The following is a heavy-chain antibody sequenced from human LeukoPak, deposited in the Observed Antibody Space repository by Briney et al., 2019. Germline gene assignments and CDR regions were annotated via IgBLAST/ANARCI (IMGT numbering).Heavy chain of an antibody. V-gene: IGHV3-11*04. Sequence: PAGSLRLSCAASGSTLRDYYMSWIRQAPGKGLEWVSCISSSGSTKYYADSVKGRFTISRDKAKNSLYLQMNSLRAEDTAVYYCARDLDYYGSGEYFDYWGQGTLVTVSS. CDR1: GSTLRDYY. CDR3: ARDLDYYGSGEYFDY. J-gene: IGHJ4*02. D-gene: IGHD3-10*01. CDR2: ISSSGSTK.